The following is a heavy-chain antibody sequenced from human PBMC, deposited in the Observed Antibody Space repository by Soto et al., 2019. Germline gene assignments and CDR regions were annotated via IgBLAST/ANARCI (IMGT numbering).Heavy chain of an antibody. J-gene: IGHJ5*02. D-gene: IGHD5-12*01. CDR2: ISGSGGST. CDR3: AKDPAYSGYDSNWFDP. Sequence: EVQLLESGGGLVQPGGSLRLSCAASGFTFSSYAMSWVRQAPGKGLEWVSAISGSGGSTYYADSVKGQFTISINNSKNTLYLQMTGRIAEDTAVYYCAKDPAYSGYDSNWFDPWGQGTLVTVSS. V-gene: IGHV3-23*01. CDR1: GFTFSSYA.